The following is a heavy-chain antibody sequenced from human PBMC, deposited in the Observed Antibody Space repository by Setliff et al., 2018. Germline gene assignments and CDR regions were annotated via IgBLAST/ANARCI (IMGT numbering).Heavy chain of an antibody. CDR3: ARASPLQPSDY. V-gene: IGHV4-34*01. CDR2: INHSGST. CDR1: GGSFSGYY. Sequence: PSETLSLTCAVYGGSFSGYYWSWIRQPPGKGLEWIGEINHSGSTNYNPSLKSRVTISVDTSKNQFSLKLSSVTAADTAVYYCARASPLQPSDYWGQGTLVTVSS. J-gene: IGHJ4*02. D-gene: IGHD1-1*01.